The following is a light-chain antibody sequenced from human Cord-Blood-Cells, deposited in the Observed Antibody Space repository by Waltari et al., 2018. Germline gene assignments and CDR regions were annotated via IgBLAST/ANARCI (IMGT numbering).Light chain of an antibody. V-gene: IGLV3-10*01. CDR3: YSTDSSGNHRV. J-gene: IGLJ2*01. CDR1: ALPKKY. Sequence: SYDLTQPPSLTVSPGPTARIPCPGHALPKKYAYWYQQKSGQAPVLVIYEDSKRPSGIPERFSGSSSGTMATLTISGAQVEDEADYYCYSTDSSGNHRVFGGGTKLTVL. CDR2: EDS.